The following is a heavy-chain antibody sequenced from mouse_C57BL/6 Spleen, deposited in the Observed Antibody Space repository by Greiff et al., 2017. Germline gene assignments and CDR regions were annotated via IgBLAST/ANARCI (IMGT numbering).Heavy chain of an antibody. CDR1: GYSITSGYY. V-gene: IGHV3-6*01. J-gene: IGHJ2*01. CDR2: ISYDGSN. CDR3: AREGYDYDPLGD. D-gene: IGHD2-4*01. Sequence: EVQLVESGPGLVKPSQSLSLTCSVTGYSITSGYYWNWIRQFPGNKLEWMGYISYDGSNNYNPSLKNRISITRDTSKNQFFLKLNSVTTEDTATYYCAREGYDYDPLGDWGQGTTLTVSS.